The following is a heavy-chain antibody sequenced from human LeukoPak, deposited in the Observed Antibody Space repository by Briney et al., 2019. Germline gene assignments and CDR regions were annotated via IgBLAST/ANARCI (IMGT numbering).Heavy chain of an antibody. CDR1: GYTFTGYY. D-gene: IGHD3-22*01. CDR2: INPNSGGT. Sequence: ASVKVSCKASGYTFTGYYMHWVRQAPGQGLEWMGWINPNSGGTNYAQKFQERVTITRDMSTSTAYMELRSLRSDDTAVYYCARWDYYDSRTFDIWGQGTMVTVS. J-gene: IGHJ3*02. CDR3: ARWDYYDSRTFDI. V-gene: IGHV1-2*02.